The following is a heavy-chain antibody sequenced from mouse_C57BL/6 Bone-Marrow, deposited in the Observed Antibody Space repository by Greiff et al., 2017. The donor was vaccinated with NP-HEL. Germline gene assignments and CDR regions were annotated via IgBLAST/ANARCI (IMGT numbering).Heavy chain of an antibody. CDR2: ISYSGST. CDR1: GYSITSDY. D-gene: IGHD1-1*01. Sequence: EVQLVESGPGLAKPSQTLSLTCSVTGYSITSDYWNWIRKFPGNKLEYMGYISYSGSTYYNPSLKSRISITRDTSKNQSYLQLNSVTTEDTATYYCARDPHYYGSSYVGYCDDWGQGTTLTVSS. J-gene: IGHJ2*01. CDR3: ARDPHYYGSSYVGYCDD. V-gene: IGHV3-8*01.